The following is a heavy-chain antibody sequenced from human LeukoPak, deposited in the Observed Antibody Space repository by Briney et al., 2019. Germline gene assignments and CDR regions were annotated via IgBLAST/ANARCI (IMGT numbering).Heavy chain of an antibody. J-gene: IGHJ3*02. V-gene: IGHV4-39*01. CDR1: GGSISGSYYY. Sequence: PSETLPLTCTVSGGSISGSYYYWGWIRQPPGKGLEWIGTIYHSGRSTFYNPSLKSRVAMSVDTSKNHFSLNLTSVTAADTAIYYCARHRAKRLNDAFEIWGQGTVVSVSS. CDR2: IYHSGRST. D-gene: IGHD3-10*01. CDR3: ARHRAKRLNDAFEI.